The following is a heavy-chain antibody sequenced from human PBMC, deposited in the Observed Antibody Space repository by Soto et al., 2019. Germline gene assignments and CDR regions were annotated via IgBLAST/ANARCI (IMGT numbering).Heavy chain of an antibody. CDR3: ASAAVTGTAGLDF. J-gene: IGHJ4*02. V-gene: IGHV1-2*02. D-gene: IGHD6-19*01. CDR1: GYTFSGFY. CDR2: INPNSGGT. Sequence: VASVKVSCKASGYTFSGFYMHWVRQAPGQGLEWMGWINPNSGGTKSAEKFQGRVTMTRDTSISTAYMELSRLTSDDTAVYYCASAAVTGTAGLDFWGQGTQVTAS.